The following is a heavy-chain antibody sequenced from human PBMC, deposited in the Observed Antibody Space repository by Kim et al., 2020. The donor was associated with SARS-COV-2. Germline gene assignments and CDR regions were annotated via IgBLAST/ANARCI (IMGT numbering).Heavy chain of an antibody. J-gene: IGHJ4*02. CDR3: ARARGAVAGGLDY. CDR2: ISYDGSNK. D-gene: IGHD6-19*01. CDR1: GFTFSSYG. V-gene: IGHV3-33*05. Sequence: GGSLRLSCAASGFTFSSYGMHWVRQAPGKGLEWVAVISYDGSNKYYADSVKGRFTISRDNSKNTLYLQMNSLRAEDTAVYYCARARGAVAGGLDYWCQGTLVTVSS.